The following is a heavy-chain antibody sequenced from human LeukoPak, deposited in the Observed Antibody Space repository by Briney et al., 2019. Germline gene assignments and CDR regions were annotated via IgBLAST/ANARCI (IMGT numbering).Heavy chain of an antibody. CDR1: GGTFSSYS. Sequence: SCKASGGTFSSYSMNWVRQAPGKGLEWVSSISSSSSYIYYADSVKGRFTISRDNAKNSLYLQMNSLRAEDTAVYYCAREGGSGSSYYFDYWGQGTLVTVSS. CDR2: ISSSSSYI. D-gene: IGHD3-10*01. CDR3: AREGGSGSSYYFDY. J-gene: IGHJ4*02. V-gene: IGHV3-21*01.